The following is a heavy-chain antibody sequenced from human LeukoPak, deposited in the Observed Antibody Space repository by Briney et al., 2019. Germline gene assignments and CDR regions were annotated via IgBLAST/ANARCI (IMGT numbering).Heavy chain of an antibody. J-gene: IGHJ4*02. CDR3: ARGESRVAETVKIGY. CDR1: GFTVSSNC. Sequence: RSRRLSCAASGFTVSSNCMSWVRQAPGKGLEWVSVIYSGGSTYYADSVKGRFTISRDNSKNTLYLQMNSLRAEDTAVYYCARGESRVAETVKIGYWGQGT. V-gene: IGHV3-66*01. CDR2: IYSGGST. D-gene: IGHD6-19*01.